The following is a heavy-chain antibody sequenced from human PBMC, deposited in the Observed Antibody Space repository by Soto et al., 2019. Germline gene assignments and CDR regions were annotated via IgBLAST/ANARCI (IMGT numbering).Heavy chain of an antibody. J-gene: IGHJ6*02. CDR2: IVVGSGNT. CDR1: GFTFSKSG. D-gene: IGHD3-10*01. CDR3: AADRFLGAGSVDYGMDV. Sequence: QMQLVQSGPEVKKPGTSVKVSCEASGFTFSKSGVQWVRQARGQRLEWIGWIVVGSGNTNYAQKFQERVTIFRDMSTSTAYMELSSLRSGDTAVYYCAADRFLGAGSVDYGMDVWGQGTTVTVSS. V-gene: IGHV1-58*01.